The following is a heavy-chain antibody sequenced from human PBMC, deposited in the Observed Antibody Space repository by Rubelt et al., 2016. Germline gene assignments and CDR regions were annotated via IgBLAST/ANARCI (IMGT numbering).Heavy chain of an antibody. CDR2: INPSGGST. D-gene: IGHD5-24*01. CDR3: AREMATIVGAFDI. CDR1: YY. J-gene: IGHJ3*02. V-gene: IGHV1-46*01. Sequence: YYIHWVRQAPGQGLEWMGIINPSGGSTSHAQKFQGRVTMTRDTSTSTDYMELSSLRSEDTAVYYCAREMATIVGAFDIWGQGTMVTVSS.